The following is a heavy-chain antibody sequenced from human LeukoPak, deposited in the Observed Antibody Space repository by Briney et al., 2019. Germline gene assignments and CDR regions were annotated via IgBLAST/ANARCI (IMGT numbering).Heavy chain of an antibody. CDR2: ISSSSSYI. J-gene: IGHJ3*02. Sequence: GGSLRLSCAASGFTFSSYSMNWVRQAPGKGLEWVSSISSSSSYIYYADSVKGRFTISRDNAKNSLYLQMNSLRAEDTAVYYCEMSPRWFGELFHDAFDILGQGTMVTVSS. V-gene: IGHV3-21*01. CDR1: GFTFSSYS. D-gene: IGHD3-10*01. CDR3: EMSPRWFGELFHDAFDI.